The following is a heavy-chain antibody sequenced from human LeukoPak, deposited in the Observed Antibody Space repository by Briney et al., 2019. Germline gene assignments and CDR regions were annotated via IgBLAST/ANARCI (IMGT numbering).Heavy chain of an antibody. Sequence: SETLSLTCAVYGGSFSGYYWSWIRQPPGKGLEWIGEINHSGSTNYNPSLKSRVTISVDTSKNQFSLKLSSVAAADTAVYYCARTPPPDFYDSSGYYYEGGDYWGQGTLVTVSS. CDR1: GGSFSGYY. CDR3: ARTPPPDFYDSSGYYYEGGDY. J-gene: IGHJ4*02. V-gene: IGHV4-34*01. D-gene: IGHD3-22*01. CDR2: INHSGST.